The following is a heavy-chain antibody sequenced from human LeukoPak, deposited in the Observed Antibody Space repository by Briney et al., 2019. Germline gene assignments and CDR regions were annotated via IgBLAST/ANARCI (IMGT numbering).Heavy chain of an antibody. Sequence: SETLFLTCTVSGGSISTYYWSWIRQTPGKGLEWIAFIYYSGSSDYNPSLKSRVTIPLDTSKNQFSLKLSSVTAADTAVYYCARAFSAWPHAFDIWGQGTMVTVSS. D-gene: IGHD6-19*01. V-gene: IGHV4-59*01. CDR2: IYYSGSS. CDR1: GGSISTYY. J-gene: IGHJ3*02. CDR3: ARAFSAWPHAFDI.